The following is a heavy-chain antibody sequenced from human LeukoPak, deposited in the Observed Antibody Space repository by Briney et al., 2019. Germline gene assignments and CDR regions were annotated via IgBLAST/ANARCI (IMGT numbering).Heavy chain of an antibody. J-gene: IGHJ4*02. D-gene: IGHD3-22*01. CDR1: GGTFSSYA. CDR3: ARQDSSGYYYDY. CDR2: IIPIFGIA. Sequence: SVKVSCKASGGTFSSYAIGWVRQAPGQGLEWMGRIIPIFGIANYAQKFQGRVTITADKSTSTAYMELSSLRSEDTAVYYCARQDSSGYYYDYWGQGTLVTVSS. V-gene: IGHV1-69*04.